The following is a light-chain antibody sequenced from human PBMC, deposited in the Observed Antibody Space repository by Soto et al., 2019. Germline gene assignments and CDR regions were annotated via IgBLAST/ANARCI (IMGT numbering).Light chain of an antibody. V-gene: IGKV3-11*01. CDR2: DAS. CDR3: QQRSKWPQYT. J-gene: IGKJ2*01. Sequence: EIVLSQSPATLTLSPGERATLSCRASQSVSSYLAWCQQKPGQAPRLLISDASNRATGIPARFSGSGAGTDFTLTIRIPARGDFAVFFCQQRSKWPQYTFGQGTKLEIK. CDR1: QSVSSY.